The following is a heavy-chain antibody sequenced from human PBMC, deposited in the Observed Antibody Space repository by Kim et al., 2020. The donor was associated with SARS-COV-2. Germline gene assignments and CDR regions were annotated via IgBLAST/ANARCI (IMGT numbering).Heavy chain of an antibody. CDR3: AKDLGRDSSGYYYYYGMDV. D-gene: IGHD3-22*01. CDR2: ISYDGSNK. J-gene: IGHJ6*02. V-gene: IGHV3-30*18. Sequence: GRSLRLSCAASGFTFSSYGMHWVRQAPGKGLEWVAVISYDGSNKYYADSVKGRFTISRDNSKNTLYLQMNSLRAEDTAVYYCAKDLGRDSSGYYYYYGMDVWGQGTTVTVSS. CDR1: GFTFSSYG.